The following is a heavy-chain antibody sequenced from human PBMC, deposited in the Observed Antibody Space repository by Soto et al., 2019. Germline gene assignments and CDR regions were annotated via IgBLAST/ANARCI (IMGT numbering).Heavy chain of an antibody. CDR2: IKEDGREE. D-gene: IGHD3-3*01. V-gene: IGHV3-7*05. CDR1: GFTFSTYW. Sequence: EVQLVESGGGLVQPGGSLRLSCAASGFTFSTYWMNWVRQAPGKGLEWVANIKEDGREEYYVDSVKGRFTISRDNAMNSLFLEMNSLRGEDTAVDSCARAWVAPGRGSAFGCYYHFDMDVWGQGTTVTVPS. CDR3: ARAWVAPGRGSAFGCYYHFDMDV. J-gene: IGHJ6*02.